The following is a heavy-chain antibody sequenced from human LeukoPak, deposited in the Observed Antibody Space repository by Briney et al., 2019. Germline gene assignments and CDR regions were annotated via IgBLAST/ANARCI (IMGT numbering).Heavy chain of an antibody. D-gene: IGHD5-18*01. CDR2: INHSGRT. Sequence: PSETLSLTCAVYGGSFSGYYWSWIRQPPGKGLEWIGEINHSGRTNYDPSLKSRVTISVDTSKNQFSLKLSSVTAADTAVYYCARGRGYSYPDYWGQGTLVTVSS. J-gene: IGHJ4*02. V-gene: IGHV4-34*01. CDR1: GGSFSGYY. CDR3: ARGRGYSYPDY.